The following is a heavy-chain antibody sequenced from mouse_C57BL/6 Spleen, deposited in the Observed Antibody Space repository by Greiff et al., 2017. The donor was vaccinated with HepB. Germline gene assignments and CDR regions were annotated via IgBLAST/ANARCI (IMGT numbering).Heavy chain of an antibody. J-gene: IGHJ4*01. D-gene: IGHD3-2*02. Sequence: VHVKQSGAELVRPGSSVKMSCKTSGYTFTSYGINWVKQRPGQGLEWIGYIYIGNGYTEYNEKFKGKATLTSDTSSSTAYMQLSSLTSEDSAIYFCARSRAPTAQATGDYAMDYWGQGTSVTVSS. CDR1: GYTFTSYG. CDR2: IYIGNGYT. CDR3: ARSRAPTAQATGDYAMDY. V-gene: IGHV1-58*01.